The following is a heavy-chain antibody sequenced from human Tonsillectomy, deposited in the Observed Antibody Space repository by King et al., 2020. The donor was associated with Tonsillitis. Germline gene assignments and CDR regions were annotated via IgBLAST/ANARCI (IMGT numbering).Heavy chain of an antibody. V-gene: IGHV3-30*18. CDR3: AKALCSGGSCYFVLGY. Sequence: VQLVESGGGVVQPGRSLRLSCAASGFTFSSYGMHWVRQAPGKGLEWVAVISYDGSNKYYADSVKGRFTISRDNSKNTLYLQMNSLRAEDTAVYYCAKALCSGGSCYFVLGYWGQGTLVTVSS. CDR2: ISYDGSNK. J-gene: IGHJ4*02. CDR1: GFTFSSYG. D-gene: IGHD2-15*01.